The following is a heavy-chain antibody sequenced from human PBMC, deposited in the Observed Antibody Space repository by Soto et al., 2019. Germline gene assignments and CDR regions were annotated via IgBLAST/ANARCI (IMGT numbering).Heavy chain of an antibody. V-gene: IGHV3-33*01. Sequence: QVQLVESGGGVVQPGRSLRLSCAASGFTFSSYGMHWVRQAQGKGLEWVAVIWYHGSNKYYVDSVKGRFTISRDNSKNTLYLQMNSLRAEDTAVYYCARDRDPGQWLTTNYFDYWGQGTLVTVSS. CDR3: ARDRDPGQWLTTNYFDY. CDR1: GFTFSSYG. D-gene: IGHD6-19*01. J-gene: IGHJ4*02. CDR2: IWYHGSNK.